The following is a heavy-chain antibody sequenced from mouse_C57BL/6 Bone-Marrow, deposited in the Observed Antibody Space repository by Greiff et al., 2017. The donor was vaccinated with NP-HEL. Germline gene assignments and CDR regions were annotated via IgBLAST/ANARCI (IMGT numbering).Heavy chain of an antibody. V-gene: IGHV14-4*01. D-gene: IGHD2-2*01. J-gene: IGHJ4*01. Sequence: VQLQQPGAELVRPGASVKLSCTASGFNITDDYMHWVKQRPEQGLEWIGWIDPENGDTEYASKFQGKATITADTSSNTAYLQLSSLTSEDTAVDYGTTRWGYYYAMDYWGQGTSVTVSA. CDR1: GFNITDDY. CDR3: TTRWGYYYAMDY. CDR2: IDPENGDT.